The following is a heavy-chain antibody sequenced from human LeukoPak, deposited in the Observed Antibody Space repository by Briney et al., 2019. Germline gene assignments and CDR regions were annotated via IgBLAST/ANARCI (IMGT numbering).Heavy chain of an antibody. V-gene: IGHV3-23*01. J-gene: IGHJ3*01. CDR3: GKDPSGNFIGAFDF. D-gene: IGHD4-23*01. CDR1: GFTFADYA. CDR2: ISVDGGDI. Sequence: GGSLRLSCAASGFTFADYAMHWVRQAPGKGLEWVSGISVDGGDIKYTDSAKGRFTISRDNSKGTLYLQMDSLRVEDTAVYYCGKDPSGNFIGAFDFWGQGTMVTVSS.